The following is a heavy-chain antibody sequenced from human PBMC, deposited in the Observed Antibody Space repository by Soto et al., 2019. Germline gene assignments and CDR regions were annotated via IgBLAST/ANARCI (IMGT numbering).Heavy chain of an antibody. J-gene: IGHJ4*02. CDR2: IYHSGST. Sequence: SETLSLTCTVSGGSISSGGYSWSWIRQPPGKGLEWIGYIYHSGSTYYSPSLKSRVTISVDRSKNQFSLKLSSVTAADTAVYYCASSHAGAHITAAVHWGQGTLVTVSS. CDR1: GGSISSGGYS. V-gene: IGHV4-30-2*01. CDR3: ASSHAGAHITAAVH. D-gene: IGHD6-13*01.